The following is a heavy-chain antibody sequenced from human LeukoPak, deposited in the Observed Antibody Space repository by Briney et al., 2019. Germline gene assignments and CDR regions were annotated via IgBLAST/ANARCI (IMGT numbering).Heavy chain of an antibody. V-gene: IGHV3-30*02. D-gene: IGHD6-13*01. Sequence: GGSLRLSCAASGFTFSSYGMHWVRQAPGKGLEWVAFIRYDGSNKYYADSVKGRFTISRDNAKNSLYLQMNSLRAEDTAVYYCARDGPYSSSWIDYWGQGTLVTVSS. CDR2: IRYDGSNK. CDR3: ARDGPYSSSWIDY. CDR1: GFTFSSYG. J-gene: IGHJ4*02.